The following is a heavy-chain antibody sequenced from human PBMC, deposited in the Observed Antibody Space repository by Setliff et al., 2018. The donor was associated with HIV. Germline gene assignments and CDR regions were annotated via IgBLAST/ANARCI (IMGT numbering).Heavy chain of an antibody. CDR1: GGSFSGYY. CDR2: VYHSGST. Sequence: PSETLSLTCAVYGGSFSGYYWTWIRQPPGKGLEWIGEVYHSGSTNYNPSLKSRVTISVDKSKNQFSLKLSSVTAADTAVYYCARDRPYSGYPDWGQGTLVTVS. CDR3: ARDRPYSGYPD. J-gene: IGHJ4*02. V-gene: IGHV4-34*01. D-gene: IGHD5-12*01.